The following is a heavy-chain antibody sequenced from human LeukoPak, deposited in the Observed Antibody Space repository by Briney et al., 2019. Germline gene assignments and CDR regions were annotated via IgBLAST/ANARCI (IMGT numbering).Heavy chain of an antibody. CDR3: ARSHMYGDYGEDI. CDR2: INSVCGTT. CDR1: GFTFNSYG. D-gene: IGHD4-17*01. J-gene: IGHJ3*02. V-gene: IGHV3-48*04. Sequence: PGGSLRLSCAASGFTFNSYGMNWFRQAPGKGLEWISYINSVCGTTFYADSVKGRFTITRDNANNTLYLQMNSLRAEDAAIYYCARSHMYGDYGEDIWGHGTVVAVSS.